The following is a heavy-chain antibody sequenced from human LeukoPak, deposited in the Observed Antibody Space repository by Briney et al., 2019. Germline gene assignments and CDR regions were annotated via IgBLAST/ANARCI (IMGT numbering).Heavy chain of an antibody. CDR1: GGSISSYD. Sequence: PSETLSLTCTVSGGSISSYDWSWIRQPPGKGLEWIGYIYYSGSTNYNPSLKSRVTISVDTSKNQFSLKLSSVTAADTAVYYCARVRWELLGDAFDIWGQGTMVTVSS. D-gene: IGHD1-26*01. J-gene: IGHJ3*02. CDR2: IYYSGST. CDR3: ARVRWELLGDAFDI. V-gene: IGHV4-59*01.